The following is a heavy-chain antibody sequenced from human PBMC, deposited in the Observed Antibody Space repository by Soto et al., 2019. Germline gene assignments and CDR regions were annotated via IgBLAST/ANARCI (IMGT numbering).Heavy chain of an antibody. V-gene: IGHV1-3*01. CDR1: GYTFTSYA. CDR3: ARALSIAAAGTGY. J-gene: IGHJ4*02. Sequence: QVQLVQSGAEVKKPGASVKVSCKASGYTFTSYAMHWVRQAPGQRLEWMGWINAGNGNTKYSQKFQGRVTITRDTSASTAYMEVSSLRSDDTAVYYWARALSIAAAGTGYWGQGTLVTVSS. D-gene: IGHD6-13*01. CDR2: INAGNGNT.